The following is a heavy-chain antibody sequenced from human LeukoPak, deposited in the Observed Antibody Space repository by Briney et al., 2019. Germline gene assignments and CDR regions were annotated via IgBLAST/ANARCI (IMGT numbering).Heavy chain of an antibody. J-gene: IGHJ3*02. CDR2: IYYSGST. Sequence: PSQTLSLTCTVSGGSISSGGYYWSWIRQHPGKGLEWIGYIYYSGSTYYNPSLKSRVTISVDTSKNQFSLKPSSVTAADTAVYYCARDPTPYYDSSGYPERADAFDIWGQGTMVTVSS. V-gene: IGHV4-31*03. D-gene: IGHD3-22*01. CDR3: ARDPTPYYDSSGYPERADAFDI. CDR1: GGSISSGGYY.